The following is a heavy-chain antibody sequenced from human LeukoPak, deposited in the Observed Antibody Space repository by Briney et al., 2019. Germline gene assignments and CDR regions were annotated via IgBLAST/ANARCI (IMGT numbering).Heavy chain of an antibody. V-gene: IGHV3-33*01. CDR3: ARAEPGLFDY. CDR1: GFTFSRCG. J-gene: IGHJ4*02. Sequence: GGPLRLSCVASGFTFSRCGMHWVRQAPGKGLEWVAVIYSDGRNAYYADCVEGRFTISRDNYKNTLYLQMNGLGAEDTAVYDCARAEPGLFDYWGLGTLVTVSS. CDR2: IYSDGRNA.